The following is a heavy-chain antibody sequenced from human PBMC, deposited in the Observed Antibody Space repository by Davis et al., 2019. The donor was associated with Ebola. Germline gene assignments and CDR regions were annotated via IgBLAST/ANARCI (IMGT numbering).Heavy chain of an antibody. CDR1: GGSISSSNW. J-gene: IGHJ6*02. CDR2: INHSGST. Sequence: MPSETLSLTCAVSGGSISSSNWWSWVRQPPGKGLEWIGEINHSGSTNYNPSLKSRVTISVDTSKNQFSLKLSSVTAADTAVYYCARLNRLRGYYYGMDVWGQGTTVTVSS. CDR3: ARLNRLRGYYYGMDV. D-gene: IGHD4-17*01. V-gene: IGHV4-4*02.